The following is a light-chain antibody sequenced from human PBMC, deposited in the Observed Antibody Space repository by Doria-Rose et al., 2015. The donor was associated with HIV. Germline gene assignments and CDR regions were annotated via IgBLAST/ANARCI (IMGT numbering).Light chain of an antibody. Sequence: TQSPGTLSLSPGERATLSCRASQSFSSTYLAWYQQKPGQAPSLLIYDGSTRATGIPDRFSASGSGTDFTLTINILEPEDFALYYWHQYGTSLMFGQGTKVEI. CDR1: QSFSSTY. V-gene: IGKV3-20*01. CDR3: HQYGTSLM. J-gene: IGKJ1*01. CDR2: DGS.